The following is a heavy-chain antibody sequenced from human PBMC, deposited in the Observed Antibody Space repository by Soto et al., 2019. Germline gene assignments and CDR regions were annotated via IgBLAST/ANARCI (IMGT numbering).Heavy chain of an antibody. CDR2: INPNSGGT. CDR3: ARCSSSWTDAFDI. Sequence: ASVKVSCKASGYTFTGYYMHWVRQAPGQGPEWMGWINPNSGGTNYAQKFQGWVTMTRDTSISTAYMELSRLRSDDTAVYYCARCSSSWTDAFDIWGQGTMVTVSS. J-gene: IGHJ3*02. V-gene: IGHV1-2*04. CDR1: GYTFTGYY. D-gene: IGHD6-13*01.